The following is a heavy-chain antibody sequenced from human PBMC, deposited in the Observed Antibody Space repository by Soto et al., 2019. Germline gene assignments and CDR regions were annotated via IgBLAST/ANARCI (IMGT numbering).Heavy chain of an antibody. Sequence: ASVKVSCKASGYTFTGYYMHWVRQAPGQGLEWMGWINPNSGGTNYAQKFQGWVTMTRDTSISTAYMELSRLRSGDTAVYYCAREPATAKPEGVDFWGQGTLVTVSS. CDR2: INPNSGGT. CDR3: AREPATAKPEGVDF. D-gene: IGHD1-1*01. V-gene: IGHV1-2*04. J-gene: IGHJ4*02. CDR1: GYTFTGYY.